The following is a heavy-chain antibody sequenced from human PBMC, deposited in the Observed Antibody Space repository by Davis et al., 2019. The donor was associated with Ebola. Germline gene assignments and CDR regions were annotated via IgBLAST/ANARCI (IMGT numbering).Heavy chain of an antibody. Sequence: PGGSLRLSCAASGFTFSSYSMNWVRQAPGKGLEWVSSISSSSSYIYYADSVKGRFTISRDSAKNSLYLQMNSLRAEDTAVYYCARDVGRWFYGMDVWGQGTTVTVSS. CDR3: ARDVGRWFYGMDV. CDR2: ISSSSSYI. CDR1: GFTFSSYS. J-gene: IGHJ6*02. V-gene: IGHV3-21*01. D-gene: IGHD4-23*01.